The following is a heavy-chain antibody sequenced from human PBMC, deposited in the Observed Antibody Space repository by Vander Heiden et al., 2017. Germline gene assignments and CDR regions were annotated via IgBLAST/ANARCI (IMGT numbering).Heavy chain of an antibody. CDR1: GGSISSYY. CDR2: IYLDGST. V-gene: IGHV4-4*07. J-gene: IGHJ5*02. CDR3: ARGTAIIDVEA. Sequence: QVQLQESGPGLVKSSETLSLTCNVSGGSISSYYWSWIRQPAGKGLEWIGRIYLDGSTNYNPSLKSRVSMSVDTSKRQFSLRLSSVTAADTAVYYCARGTAIIDVEAWGKGTLVTVPS. D-gene: IGHD5-18*01.